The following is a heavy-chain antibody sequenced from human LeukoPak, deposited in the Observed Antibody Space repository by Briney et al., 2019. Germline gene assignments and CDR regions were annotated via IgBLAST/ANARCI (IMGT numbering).Heavy chain of an antibody. D-gene: IGHD6-13*01. J-gene: IGHJ4*02. Sequence: SETLSLTCAVYGGSFSNYYWSWIRQPPGKGLEWIGEINHSGSTNYNPSLKSRVTISVDTSKNQFSLKLSSVTASDTAVYYCARDSSSWYHDYWGQGTLVTVSS. V-gene: IGHV4-34*01. CDR3: ARDSSSWYHDY. CDR1: GGSFSNYY. CDR2: INHSGST.